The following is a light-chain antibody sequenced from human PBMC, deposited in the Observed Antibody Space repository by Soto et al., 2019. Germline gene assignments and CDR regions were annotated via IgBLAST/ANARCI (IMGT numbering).Light chain of an antibody. CDR1: QTIGAF. Sequence: QMTQSPSTLSASVGERVTITCRASQTIGAFLAWYQLKPGKAPNLLISTASNLQDGVPSRFSGSGSGTEFTLTITSLQPDDFATYYCQHYNSWAFGQGTKVEIK. J-gene: IGKJ1*01. V-gene: IGKV1-5*03. CDR3: QHYNSWA. CDR2: TAS.